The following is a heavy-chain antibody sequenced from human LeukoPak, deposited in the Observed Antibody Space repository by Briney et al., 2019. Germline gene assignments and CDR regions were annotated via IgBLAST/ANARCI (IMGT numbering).Heavy chain of an antibody. CDR1: GFTFSSYG. V-gene: IGHV3-30*18. Sequence: GGSLRLSCAASGFTFSSYGMHWVRQAPGKGLEWVAVILYDGSNKYYADSVKGRFTISRDNSKNTLYLQMNSLRAEDTAVYYCAKRAAAAAHWGQGTLVTVSS. CDR3: AKRAAAAAH. D-gene: IGHD6-13*01. J-gene: IGHJ1*01. CDR2: ILYDGSNK.